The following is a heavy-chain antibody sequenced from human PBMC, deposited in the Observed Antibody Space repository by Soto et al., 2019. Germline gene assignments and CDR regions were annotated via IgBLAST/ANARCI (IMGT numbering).Heavy chain of an antibody. J-gene: IGHJ4*01. V-gene: IGHV4-59*11. CDR1: GGSISPHY. Sequence: SETLSLTCTVAGGSISPHYWSWIRQPPGGALEWIGYIYYSGTNNYNPSLKSRVTISVDTSKNQFSLRLSSVTTADTAVYYCARYGSGSYLDYWGHGTLVTVSS. D-gene: IGHD3-10*01. CDR3: ARYGSGSYLDY. CDR2: IYYSGTN.